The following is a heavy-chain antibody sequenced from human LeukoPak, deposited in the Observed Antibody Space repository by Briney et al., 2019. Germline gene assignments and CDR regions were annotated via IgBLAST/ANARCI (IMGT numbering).Heavy chain of an antibody. J-gene: IGHJ3*02. CDR3: ARRMIVVVGDAFDI. Sequence: SETLSLTCAVYGGSFSGYYWSWIRQPPGEGLEWMGEINHSGSTNYNPSLKSRVTISVDTSKNQFSLKLSSVTAADTAVYYCARRMIVVVGDAFDIWGQGTMVTVSS. CDR1: GGSFSGYY. V-gene: IGHV4-34*01. D-gene: IGHD3-22*01. CDR2: INHSGST.